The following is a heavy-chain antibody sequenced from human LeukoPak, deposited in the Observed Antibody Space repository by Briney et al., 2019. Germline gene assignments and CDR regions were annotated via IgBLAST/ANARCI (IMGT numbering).Heavy chain of an antibody. CDR2: IYYSGST. V-gene: IGHV4-59*01. Sequence: SETLSLTCTVSGGSISSYYWSWIRQPPGKGLEWIGYIYYSGSTNYNPSLKSRVTISVDTSKNQFSLKLSSVTAADTAVYYCARSIVGATFNYYYYYMDVWGKGTTVTVSS. J-gene: IGHJ6*03. D-gene: IGHD1-26*01. CDR3: ARSIVGATFNYYYYYMDV. CDR1: GGSISSYY.